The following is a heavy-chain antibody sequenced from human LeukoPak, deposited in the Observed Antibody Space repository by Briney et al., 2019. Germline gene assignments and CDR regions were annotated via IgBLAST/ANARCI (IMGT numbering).Heavy chain of an antibody. Sequence: SETLSLTCTVSGGSISSYYWSWIRQPAGKGLEWIGRIYTSGSTNYNPSLKSRVTMSVDTSKNQFSLKLSSVTAADTAVYYCARDGTYCSGGSCYYNWFDPWGQGTLVTVSS. CDR3: ARDGTYCSGGSCYYNWFDP. D-gene: IGHD2-15*01. CDR1: GGSISSYY. CDR2: IYTSGST. J-gene: IGHJ5*02. V-gene: IGHV4-4*07.